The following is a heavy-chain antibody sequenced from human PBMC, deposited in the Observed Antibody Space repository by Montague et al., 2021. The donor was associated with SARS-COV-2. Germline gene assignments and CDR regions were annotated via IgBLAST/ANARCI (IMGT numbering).Heavy chain of an antibody. V-gene: IGHV4-34*01. J-gene: IGHJ4*02. D-gene: IGHD3-22*01. Sequence: SETLSLTCAVYGGSFSDYYWSWIRQPPGKGLEWIGEINHRGTSKYNPSLKSRVSISLDTSKNQFSLYLSSVTAADSAVYYCARGRHHFNMIVGVMTGGEDYFDYWGQGTLVTVSS. CDR3: ARGRHHFNMIVGVMTGGEDYFDY. CDR1: GGSFSDYY. CDR2: INHRGTS.